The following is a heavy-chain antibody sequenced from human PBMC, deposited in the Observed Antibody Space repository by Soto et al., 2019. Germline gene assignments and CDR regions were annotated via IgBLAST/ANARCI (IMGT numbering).Heavy chain of an antibody. V-gene: IGHV3-23*01. CDR1: GFTFSSYA. J-gene: IGHJ4*02. CDR3: AKDGEMSFYCSGGSCGYYFDY. Sequence: GGSLRLSCAASGFTFSSYAMSWVRQAPGKGLEWVSAISGSGGSTYYEDSVKGRFTISRDNSKNTLYLQMNSLRAEDTAVYYCAKDGEMSFYCSGGSCGYYFDYWGQGTLVTVSS. D-gene: IGHD2-15*01. CDR2: ISGSGGST.